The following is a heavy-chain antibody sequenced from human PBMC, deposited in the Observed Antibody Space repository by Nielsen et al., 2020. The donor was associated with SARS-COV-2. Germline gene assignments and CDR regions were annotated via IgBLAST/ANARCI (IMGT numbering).Heavy chain of an antibody. V-gene: IGHV4-34*01. Sequence: SETLSLTCAVYGGSFSGYYWSWIRQPPGKGLEWIGEINHSGSTNYNPSLKSRVTISVDTSKNQLSLKLNSVTAADTAMYYCARLRSDSSGYSPFDYWGQGTLVTVSS. D-gene: IGHD3-22*01. CDR3: ARLRSDSSGYSPFDY. CDR1: GGSFSGYY. J-gene: IGHJ4*02. CDR2: INHSGST.